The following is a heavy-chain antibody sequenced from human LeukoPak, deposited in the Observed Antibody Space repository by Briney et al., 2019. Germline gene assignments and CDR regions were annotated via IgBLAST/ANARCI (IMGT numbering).Heavy chain of an antibody. J-gene: IGHJ3*02. Sequence: ETGGSLRLSCAASGFTFSSYEMNWVRQAPGKGLEWVSYISSSGSTIYYADSVKGRFTISRDNAKNSLYLQMNSLRAEDTAVYYCARKVVPAAFDIWGQGTMVTVSS. CDR3: ARKVVPAAFDI. V-gene: IGHV3-48*03. CDR2: ISSSGSTI. D-gene: IGHD2-2*01. CDR1: GFTFSSYE.